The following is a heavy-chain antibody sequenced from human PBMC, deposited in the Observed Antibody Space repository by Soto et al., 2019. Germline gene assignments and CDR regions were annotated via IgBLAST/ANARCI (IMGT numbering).Heavy chain of an antibody. D-gene: IGHD2-15*01. CDR3: AKDHCSGGSCYSGGWVYYYYYGMDV. CDR2: INSAGSDI. Sequence: QPGGSLRLSCEASGFTLNYYWMHWVRQAPGQGLVWVSRINSAGSDISYADSVKGRFTISRDNSKNTLYLQMNSLRAEDTAVYYCAKDHCSGGSCYSGGWVYYYYYGMDVWGQGTTVTV. CDR1: GFTLNYYW. V-gene: IGHV3-74*01. J-gene: IGHJ6*02.